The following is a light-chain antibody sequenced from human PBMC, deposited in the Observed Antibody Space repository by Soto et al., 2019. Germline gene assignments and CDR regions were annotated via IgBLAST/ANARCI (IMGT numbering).Light chain of an antibody. CDR2: GAS. V-gene: IGKV3-15*01. CDR1: QSVSSN. Sequence: EIVMTQSPATLSVSPGERATLSCRASQSVSSNLAWYQQKPGQAPRLLIYGASTRATGIPARFSGSGSGTEFTLTISSLLSEDFAVYYCQHRSAFGQGTKVEIK. CDR3: QHRSA. J-gene: IGKJ1*01.